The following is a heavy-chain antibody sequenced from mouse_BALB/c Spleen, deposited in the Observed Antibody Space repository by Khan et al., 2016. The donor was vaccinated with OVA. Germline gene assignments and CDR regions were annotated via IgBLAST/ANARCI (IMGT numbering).Heavy chain of an antibody. D-gene: IGHD2-1*01. CDR1: GFTFSTYA. J-gene: IGHJ3*02. CDR2: ISSDGDYT. V-gene: IGHV5-9-3*01. CDR3: ARSPYGNFGY. Sequence: EVQLVESGGGLVKPGGSLKLSCEVSGFTFSTYAMSWVRQNSEKRLEWVASISSDGDYTFYLDSVKGRFTISRDNAKNTMYLEMSGLRSDDTAMFYCARSPYGNFGYWGQGTLVTVSA.